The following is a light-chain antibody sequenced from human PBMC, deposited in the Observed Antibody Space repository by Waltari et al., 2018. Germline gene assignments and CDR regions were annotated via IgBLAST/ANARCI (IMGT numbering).Light chain of an antibody. CDR1: QSVTSTY. J-gene: IGKJ2*03. CDR3: QQYSSPPNS. CDR2: DVS. V-gene: IGKV3-20*01. Sequence: EIVLTQSPGTLSLSPGERATLSCRASQSVTSTYLAWYQQKPGQAPRLLMYDVSSRATGIPDRFSGSGSGTDFTLTISRLEPEDFAVYFCQQYSSPPNSFGQGTKLEIK.